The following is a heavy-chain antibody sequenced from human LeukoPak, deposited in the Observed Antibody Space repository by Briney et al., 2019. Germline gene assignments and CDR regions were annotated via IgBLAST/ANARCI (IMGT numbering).Heavy chain of an antibody. J-gene: IGHJ3*01. Sequence: PSETLSLTCTVSGASISSYYWSWIRQPPGKGLEWIGYIYYSGSTNYNPSLKSRVTISIDSSKNQFSLNLSSVTAADTAVYYWARVFWGQLHAFDFWGQGTMVTVSS. CDR2: IYYSGST. D-gene: IGHD3-16*01. V-gene: IGHV4-59*01. CDR3: ARVFWGQLHAFDF. CDR1: GASISSYY.